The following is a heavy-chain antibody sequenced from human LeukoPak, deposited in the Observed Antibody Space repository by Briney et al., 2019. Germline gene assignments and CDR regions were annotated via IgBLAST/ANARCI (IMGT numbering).Heavy chain of an antibody. CDR3: ARERGGRLRLGELSLFSY. D-gene: IGHD3-16*02. Sequence: SVKVSCKASGGTFSSYAISWVRQAPGQGLEWMGRIIPILGIANYAQKFQGRVTITADKSTSTAYMELSSLRSEDTAVYYCARERGGRLRLGELSLFSYWGQGTLVTVSS. CDR2: IIPILGIA. CDR1: GGTFSSYA. J-gene: IGHJ4*02. V-gene: IGHV1-69*04.